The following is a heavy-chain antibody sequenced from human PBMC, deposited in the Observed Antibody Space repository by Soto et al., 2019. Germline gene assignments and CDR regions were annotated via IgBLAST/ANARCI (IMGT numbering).Heavy chain of an antibody. V-gene: IGHV1-18*01. J-gene: IGHJ4*02. CDR1: GYTFTSYG. D-gene: IGHD2-21*01. Sequence: ASGKVSCKAPGYTFTSYGISWVRQAPGQGLEWMGWISAYNGNTNYAQKLQGRVTMTTDTSTSTAYMELRSLRSDDTAVYYCARDQSYGGAFDYWGQGTLVTVSS. CDR2: ISAYNGNT. CDR3: ARDQSYGGAFDY.